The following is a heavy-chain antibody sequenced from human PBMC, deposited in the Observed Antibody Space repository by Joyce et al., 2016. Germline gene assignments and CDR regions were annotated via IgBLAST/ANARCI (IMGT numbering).Heavy chain of an antibody. V-gene: IGHV1-8*01. Sequence: QVQLVQSGAEVKRPGASVKVSCTASGYTFINYDINWVRQATGQGLEWMGWMNPKSGHKGNAQEFRCRVTMTRNTYISTAYMELSNLRSEDTAVYYWARGLHYDSGDYYDGAFDIWGQGTMVTVSS. CDR2: MNPKSGHK. D-gene: IGHD3-22*01. CDR3: ARGLHYDSGDYYDGAFDI. CDR1: GYTFINYD. J-gene: IGHJ3*02.